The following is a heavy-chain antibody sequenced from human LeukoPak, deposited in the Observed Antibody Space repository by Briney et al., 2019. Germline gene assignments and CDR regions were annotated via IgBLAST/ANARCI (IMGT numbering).Heavy chain of an antibody. V-gene: IGHV3-48*02. CDR3: ARMTTVIVD. D-gene: IGHD4-17*01. CDR1: GIPFSSYS. CDR2: ISSSSSTI. J-gene: IGHJ4*02. Sequence: GGSLKVFCAASGIPFSSYSSSWVRQAPGKGLEWVAYISSSSSTIYYADSVKGRFTISRDNAKNSLYLQMNSLRDEDTAVYYCARMTTVIVDWGQGTLVTVSS.